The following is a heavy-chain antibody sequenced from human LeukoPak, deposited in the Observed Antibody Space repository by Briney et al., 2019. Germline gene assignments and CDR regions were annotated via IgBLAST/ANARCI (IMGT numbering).Heavy chain of an antibody. CDR3: AKDVYGDYGGLDY. Sequence: GGSLRLSCAASGFPFSTYAMSWVRQAPGKRLEWVSSIRASDGATDYADSVKGRFAISRDNSKNTLYLQMNSLRAEDTAVYYCAKDVYGDYGGLDYWGQGTLVTVSS. D-gene: IGHD4-17*01. J-gene: IGHJ4*02. CDR2: IRASDGAT. CDR1: GFPFSTYA. V-gene: IGHV3-23*01.